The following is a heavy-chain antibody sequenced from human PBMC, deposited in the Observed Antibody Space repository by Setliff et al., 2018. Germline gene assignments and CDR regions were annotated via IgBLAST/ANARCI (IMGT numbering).Heavy chain of an antibody. J-gene: IGHJ4*02. V-gene: IGHV4-61*09. D-gene: IGHD6-6*01. CDR2: IYTSGST. CDR1: GGSISSGSYY. Sequence: PSETLSLTCTVSGGSISSGSYYWSWIRQPAGKGLEWIGHIYTSGSTNYNPSLKSRVTISVDTSNNQYSLKLRSVTAADTAVYYCAGLIAARSDYWGLGTLVTVSS. CDR3: AGLIAARSDY.